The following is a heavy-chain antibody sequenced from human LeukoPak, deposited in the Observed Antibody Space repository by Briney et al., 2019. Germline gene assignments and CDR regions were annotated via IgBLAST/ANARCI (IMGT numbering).Heavy chain of an antibody. CDR3: AKAAIIVVPARRPTYFDW. CDR2: ISFNSSTR. J-gene: IGHJ4*02. V-gene: IGHV3-9*01. CDR1: GFTFDDYA. D-gene: IGHD2-2*01. Sequence: PGGSLILSCAASGFTFDDYAMHWVRQAPGKGLEWVSGISFNSSTRSNANSVKSRFASTRDNAKNTLNVQMNSLVAEDTAVYYCAKAAIIVVPARRPTYFDWGGPGTLVAVSA.